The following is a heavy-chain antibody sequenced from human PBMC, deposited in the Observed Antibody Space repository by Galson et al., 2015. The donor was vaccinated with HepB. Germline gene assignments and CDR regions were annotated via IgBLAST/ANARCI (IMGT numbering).Heavy chain of an antibody. CDR2: ISSSSSYI. J-gene: IGHJ4*02. Sequence: SLRLSCAASGFTFSSYSMNWVRRAPGKGLELVSYISSSSSYIYYADSVKGRFTISRDNAKNSLYLQMNSLRAEDTAVYYCAGGYSSSWYRPRYVDYWGQGTLVTVSS. D-gene: IGHD6-13*01. V-gene: IGHV3-21*01. CDR3: AGGYSSSWYRPRYVDY. CDR1: GFTFSSYS.